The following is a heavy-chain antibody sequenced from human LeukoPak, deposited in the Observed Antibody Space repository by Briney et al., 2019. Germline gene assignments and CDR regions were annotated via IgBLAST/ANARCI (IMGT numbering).Heavy chain of an antibody. CDR1: GGSISSSSYY. J-gene: IGHJ3*02. D-gene: IGHD2-15*01. Sequence: SETLSLTCTVSGGSISSSSYYWGWIRQPPGKGLEWIGSIYYSGSTYYNPSLKSRVTISVDTSENQFSLKLSSVTAADTAVYYCARDPVVVVAATQRGDAFDIWGQGTMVTVSS. CDR3: ARDPVVVVAATQRGDAFDI. CDR2: IYYSGST. V-gene: IGHV4-39*07.